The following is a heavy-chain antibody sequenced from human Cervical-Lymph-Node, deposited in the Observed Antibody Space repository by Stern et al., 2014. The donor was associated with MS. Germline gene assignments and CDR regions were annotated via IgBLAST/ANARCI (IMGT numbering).Heavy chain of an antibody. J-gene: IGHJ6*02. CDR2: IYPGDSDT. CDR3: ARSYGDYDYYYGMDV. CDR1: GYSFTSYW. Sequence: EVQLLESGAEVKKPGESLKISCKGSGYSFTSYWIGWVRQMPGKGLEWMGIIYPGDSDTRYSPSFQGQVTISADKSISTAYLQWSSLKASDTAMYYCARSYGDYDYYYGMDVWGQGTTVTVSS. D-gene: IGHD4-17*01. V-gene: IGHV5-51*01.